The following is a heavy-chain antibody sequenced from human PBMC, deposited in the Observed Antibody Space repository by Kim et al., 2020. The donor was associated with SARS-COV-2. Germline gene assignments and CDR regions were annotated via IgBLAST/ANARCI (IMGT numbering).Heavy chain of an antibody. D-gene: IGHD6-13*01. CDR1: GFTFDDYA. J-gene: IGHJ4*02. CDR2: ISGDGGST. CDR3: AKDATGYRSSWSGY. Sequence: GGSRRLSCAASGFTFDDYAMHWVRQAPGKGLEWVSLISGDGGSTYYADSVKGRLTISRDNSKNSLYLQMNSLRTEDTALYYCAKDATGYRSSWSGYWGQGTLVTVSS. V-gene: IGHV3-43*02.